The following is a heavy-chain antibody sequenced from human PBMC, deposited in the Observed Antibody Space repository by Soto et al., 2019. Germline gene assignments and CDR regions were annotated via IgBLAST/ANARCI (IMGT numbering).Heavy chain of an antibody. CDR2: IIPIFGTA. V-gene: IGHV1-69*13. Sequence: SVKVSCKASGGTFSSYAISWVRQAPGQGLEWMGGIIPIFGTANYAQKFQGRVTITADESTSTAYMELSSLRSDDTAVYYFARDLEVATIGSRDDYDYGMDVWG. D-gene: IGHD5-12*01. J-gene: IGHJ6*02. CDR3: ARDLEVATIGSRDDYDYGMDV. CDR1: GGTFSSYA.